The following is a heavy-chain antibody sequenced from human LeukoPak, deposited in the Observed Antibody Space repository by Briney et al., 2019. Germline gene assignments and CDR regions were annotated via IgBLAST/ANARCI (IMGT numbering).Heavy chain of an antibody. CDR2: THYRSKWYN. CDR3: ARQLGMVFGC. V-gene: IGHV6-1*01. Sequence: SQTLSLTCAISGDSVSSNIAAWHWIRQSPSRGLEWLGRTHYRSKWYNDYAVSVKSRVAINPDTSKNQFSLQLNSVTPEDTAVYYCARQLGMVFGCWGQGTLVTVSS. J-gene: IGHJ4*02. D-gene: IGHD6-13*01. CDR1: GDSVSSNIAA.